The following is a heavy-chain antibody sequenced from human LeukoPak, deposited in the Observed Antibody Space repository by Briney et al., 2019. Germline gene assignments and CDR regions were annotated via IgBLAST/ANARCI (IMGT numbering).Heavy chain of an antibody. Sequence: PSQTLSLTHAVSGGSINILYWSWIRQPPGKGLEWIGFIQNTGRPIYHPSLDSRVTMSVDSSKNQFSLKLRSVTAADTAVYFCARGQRSNNAYPYFDSWGQGTLVTVSS. CDR1: GGSINILY. J-gene: IGHJ4*02. CDR3: ARGQRSNNAYPYFDS. V-gene: IGHV4-59*11. CDR2: IQNTGRP. D-gene: IGHD3-16*01.